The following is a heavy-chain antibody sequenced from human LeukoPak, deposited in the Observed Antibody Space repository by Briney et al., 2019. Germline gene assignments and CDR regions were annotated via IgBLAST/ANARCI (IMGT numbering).Heavy chain of an antibody. Sequence: GGSLRLSCAASGFTFSSCWISWVRQAPGKGLEWVANIKQDGSEKYYVDSVKGRFTISRDNAKNSLYLQMNSLRAEDTAVYYCARDGGYSYVDYWGQGTLVTVSS. CDR3: ARDGGYSYVDY. J-gene: IGHJ4*02. CDR1: GFTFSSCW. D-gene: IGHD5-18*01. CDR2: IKQDGSEK. V-gene: IGHV3-7*01.